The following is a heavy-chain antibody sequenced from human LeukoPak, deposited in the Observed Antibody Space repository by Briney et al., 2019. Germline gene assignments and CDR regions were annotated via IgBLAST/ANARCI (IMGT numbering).Heavy chain of an antibody. D-gene: IGHD1-26*01. Sequence: GASVKVSCKASGYTFTGYYMHWVRQAPGQGLEWLGLINPNSGGTNYAQKFQGRVTMTRDTSISTAYMELRRLRSDDTAVYYCARSKAWELPNAFDIWGQGTMVTVSS. CDR2: INPNSGGT. CDR3: ARSKAWELPNAFDI. CDR1: GYTFTGYY. J-gene: IGHJ3*02. V-gene: IGHV1-2*06.